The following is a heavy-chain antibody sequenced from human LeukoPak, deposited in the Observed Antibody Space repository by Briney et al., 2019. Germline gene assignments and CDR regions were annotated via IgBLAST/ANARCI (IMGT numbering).Heavy chain of an antibody. V-gene: IGHV4-4*09. CDR3: ARHGRYSSSSEVDY. D-gene: IGHD6-6*01. J-gene: IGHJ4*02. Sequence: SETLSLTCTVSGGSISSYYWSWIRQPPGKGLEWIGYIYTNGSTNYNPSLKSRVTISVDTSKNQFSLKLSSVTAADTAVYYCARHGRYSSSSEVDYWGQGTLVTVSS. CDR2: IYTNGST. CDR1: GGSISSYY.